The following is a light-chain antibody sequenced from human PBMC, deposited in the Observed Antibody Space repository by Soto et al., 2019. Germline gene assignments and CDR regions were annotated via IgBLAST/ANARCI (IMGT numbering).Light chain of an antibody. CDR1: QTISSW. CDR3: QQYNSYSEA. CDR2: KAS. J-gene: IGKJ1*01. Sequence: DIQMTQSPSTLSGSVGDRVTITCRASQTISSWLAWYQQKPGKAPKLLIYKASTLKSGVPSRFSGSGSGTEFTITISRMQNDDFATYYCQQYNSYSEALGQGTKVDIK. V-gene: IGKV1-5*03.